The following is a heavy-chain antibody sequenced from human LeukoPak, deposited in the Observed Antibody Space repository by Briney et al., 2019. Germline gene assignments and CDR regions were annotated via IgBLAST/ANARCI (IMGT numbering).Heavy chain of an antibody. CDR2: ISSSSAYI. Sequence: GGSLRLSCAASGLTFIAYSMNWVRQSPGKGLEWVSSISSSSAYIYYADSVEGRFTVSRENAKNSLYLQMNSLRAEDTAVYYCARENFYDSSGYDAFDIWGQGTMVTVSS. D-gene: IGHD3-22*01. CDR1: GLTFIAYS. V-gene: IGHV3-21*01. CDR3: ARENFYDSSGYDAFDI. J-gene: IGHJ3*02.